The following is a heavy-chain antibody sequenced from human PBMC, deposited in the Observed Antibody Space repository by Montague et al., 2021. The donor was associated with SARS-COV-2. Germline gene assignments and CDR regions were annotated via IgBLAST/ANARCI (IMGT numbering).Heavy chain of an antibody. CDR2: INWNGGST. D-gene: IGHD3-22*01. CDR1: GFTFGDYG. CDR3: ARVLVVTYYGMDV. V-gene: IGHV3-20*04. J-gene: IGHJ6*02. Sequence: SLRLSCAASGFTFGDYGMSWVRQAPGKGLEWVSGINWNGGSTGYADSVKGRFTISRDNAKNSLYLQMNSLRAEDTAVYYCARVLVVTYYGMDVWGQGTTVTVSS.